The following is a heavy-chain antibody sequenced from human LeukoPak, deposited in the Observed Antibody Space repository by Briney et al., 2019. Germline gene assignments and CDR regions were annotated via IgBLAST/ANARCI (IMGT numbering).Heavy chain of an antibody. Sequence: SETLSLTCAVYGGSFSGYYWSWIRQPPGKGLEWIGEINHSGSTNYNPSLKSRVTISVDTSENQFSLKLSSVTAADTAVYYCARGRGSSGWWGQGTLVTVSS. CDR3: ARGRGSSGW. J-gene: IGHJ4*02. CDR2: INHSGST. CDR1: GGSFSGYY. D-gene: IGHD6-19*01. V-gene: IGHV4-34*01.